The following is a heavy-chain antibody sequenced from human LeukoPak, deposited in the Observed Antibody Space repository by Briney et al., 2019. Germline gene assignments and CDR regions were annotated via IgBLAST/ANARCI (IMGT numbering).Heavy chain of an antibody. CDR3: ARVGYSSSWYDPPDFDY. CDR1: GGSFSGYY. Sequence: SEALSLTCAVYGGSFSGYYWSWIRQPPGKGLEWIGEINHSGSTNYNPSLKSRVTISVDTSKNQFSLKLSSVTAADTAVDYCARVGYSSSWYDPPDFDYWGQGTLVTVSS. J-gene: IGHJ4*02. D-gene: IGHD6-13*01. V-gene: IGHV4-34*01. CDR2: INHSGST.